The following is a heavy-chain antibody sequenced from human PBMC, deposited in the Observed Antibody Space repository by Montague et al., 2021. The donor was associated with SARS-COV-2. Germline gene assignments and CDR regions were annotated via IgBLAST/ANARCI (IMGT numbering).Heavy chain of an antibody. D-gene: IGHD2-21*02. CDR1: GFTVSSNY. V-gene: IGHV3-53*01. J-gene: IGHJ4*02. CDR3: AREYGDFSCDC. Sequence: SLRLSCAASGFTVSSNYMSWVRQAPGKGLEWVSVIYSGGSTYYADSVKGRFTISRDNSKNTLYLQMNSLRAEDTAVYYCAREYGDFSCDCWGQGTLVTVSS. CDR2: IYSGGST.